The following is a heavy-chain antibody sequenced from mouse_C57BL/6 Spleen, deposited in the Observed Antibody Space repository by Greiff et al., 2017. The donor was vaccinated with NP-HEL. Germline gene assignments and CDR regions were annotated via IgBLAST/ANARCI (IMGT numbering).Heavy chain of an antibody. CDR1: GYTFTSYG. V-gene: IGHV1-81*01. D-gene: IGHD4-1*01. CDR2: IYPRSGNT. Sequence: VQLQQSGAELARAGASVKLSCKASGYTFTSYGISWVKQRTGQGLEWIGEIYPRSGNTYYNEKFKGKATLTADKSSSTAYMELRSLTSEDSAVYFCVLGFDYWGQGTTLTVSS. J-gene: IGHJ2*01. CDR3: VLGFDY.